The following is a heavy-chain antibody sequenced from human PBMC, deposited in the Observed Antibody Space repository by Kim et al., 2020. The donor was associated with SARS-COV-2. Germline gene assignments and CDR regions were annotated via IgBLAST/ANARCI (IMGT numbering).Heavy chain of an antibody. J-gene: IGHJ4*02. D-gene: IGHD1-26*01. CDR1: GVSIDTYY. Sequence: SETLSLTCTVDGVSIDTYYWSWIRKPPGKGLECIGYIYYSGITNYNTSLGSRVTMSVDTSKNQFSLKLSSVTAADTGVYYCTTTTREPVDWGQGTLVTVS. CDR3: TTTTREPVD. V-gene: IGHV4-59*01. CDR2: IYYSGIT.